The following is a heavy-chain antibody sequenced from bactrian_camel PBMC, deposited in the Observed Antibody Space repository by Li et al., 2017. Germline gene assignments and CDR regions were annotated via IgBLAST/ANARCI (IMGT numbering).Heavy chain of an antibody. CDR3: VRNQIGGIHCPGY. Sequence: HVQLVESGGGLVQPGGSVRLSCAASGFPFSGYYMSWVRQAPGQGLEWVSSIYKDGSNTNYADSVKGRFTITRDNAKNTVYLQMNSLKFEDTAVYYCVRNQIGGIHCPGYWGQGTQVTVS. CDR1: GFPFSGYY. J-gene: IGHJ6*01. D-gene: IGHD6*01. V-gene: IGHV3-2*01. CDR2: IYKDGSNT.